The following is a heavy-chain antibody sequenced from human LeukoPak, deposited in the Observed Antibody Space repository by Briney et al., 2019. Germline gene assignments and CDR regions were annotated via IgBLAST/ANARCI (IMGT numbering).Heavy chain of an antibody. J-gene: IGHJ4*02. Sequence: GGSLRLSCAPSGFTFSSYTMNWVRQAPGKGLEWVSSISSRGSYIYYADSVKGRFTISRDNAENSLYLQMNSLRAEDTAVYYCARVWRIGVVTHLDYWRQGTLVTVSS. V-gene: IGHV3-21*01. CDR1: GFTFSSYT. CDR2: ISSRGSYI. CDR3: ARVWRIGVVTHLDY. D-gene: IGHD3-3*01.